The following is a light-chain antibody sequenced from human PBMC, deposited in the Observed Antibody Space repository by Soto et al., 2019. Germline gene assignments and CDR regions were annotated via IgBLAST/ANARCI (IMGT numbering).Light chain of an antibody. J-gene: IGLJ1*01. CDR2: DVN. CDR1: SSDVGNYNY. V-gene: IGLV2-11*01. Sequence: QSALTQPRSVSGSPGQSVAISCTGTSSDVGNYNYVSWYQQHPGKAPKVIIYDVNKRPSGVPDRFSGSKSGNTASLTISGLQAEDEADYYCCSYAGSPYVFGTWTKVTVL. CDR3: CSYAGSPYV.